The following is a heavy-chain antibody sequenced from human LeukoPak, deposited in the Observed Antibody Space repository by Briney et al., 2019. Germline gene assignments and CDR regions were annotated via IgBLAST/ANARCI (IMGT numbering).Heavy chain of an antibody. Sequence: ASVKVSCKASGYTFTGYYMHWVRQAPGQGLEWMGWINPNSGGTNYAQKFQGRVTMTRDTSISTAYMELSRLRSDDTAVYYCARGRSAVVVTAMPPRGFDYWGQGTLVTVSS. CDR3: ARGRSAVVVTAMPPRGFDY. CDR2: INPNSGGT. J-gene: IGHJ4*02. D-gene: IGHD2-21*02. CDR1: GYTFTGYY. V-gene: IGHV1-2*02.